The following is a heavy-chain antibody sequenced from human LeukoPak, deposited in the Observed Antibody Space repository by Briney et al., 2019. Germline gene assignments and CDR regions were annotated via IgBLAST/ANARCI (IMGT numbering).Heavy chain of an antibody. CDR1: GDSISSSNW. D-gene: IGHD3-10*01. V-gene: IGHV4-4*02. J-gene: IGHJ4*02. CDR3: ARVTYYGSADH. CDR2: IFHSGST. Sequence: SEPLSLTCAVSGDSISSSNWWSWVRQPPGKGLEWIGEIFHSGSTNYNPSLKSRVTISVDKSKNQFSLNLNSVTAADTAVFYCARVTYYGSADHWGQGTLVTVSS.